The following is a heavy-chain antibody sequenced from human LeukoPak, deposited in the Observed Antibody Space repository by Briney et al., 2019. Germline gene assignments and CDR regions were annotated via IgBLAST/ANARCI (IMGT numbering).Heavy chain of an antibody. CDR2: ISRSSSYI. Sequence: GGSLRLSCTASGFTFYDYAMHWVRQTRGEGLEWVSSISRSSSYIYYADSVKGRFTISRDNARHSLYLQMNSLRAEDTAVYYCARDPQNYGDFRFDYWGQGTLVTVSS. CDR3: ARDPQNYGDFRFDY. D-gene: IGHD4-17*01. CDR1: GFTFYDYA. J-gene: IGHJ4*02. V-gene: IGHV3-21*01.